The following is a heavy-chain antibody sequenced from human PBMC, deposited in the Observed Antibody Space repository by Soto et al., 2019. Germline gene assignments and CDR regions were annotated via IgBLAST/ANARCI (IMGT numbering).Heavy chain of an antibody. J-gene: IGHJ6*02. D-gene: IGHD6-13*01. Sequence: PGESLKISCMGSGYTFTSHWIGWVRQMPGKGLEWMGIIYPGDSDTRYSPSFQGQVTISADKSIDTAYLQWRSLKASDTAVYYCARHHGSPGSYFGLDVWGQGTTVTVSS. CDR3: ARHHGSPGSYFGLDV. V-gene: IGHV5-51*01. CDR1: GYTFTSHW. CDR2: IYPGDSDT.